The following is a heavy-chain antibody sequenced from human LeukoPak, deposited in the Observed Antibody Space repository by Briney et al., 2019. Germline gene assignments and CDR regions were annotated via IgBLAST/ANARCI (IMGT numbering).Heavy chain of an antibody. CDR3: ARDRSKVSAYDDVLDI. J-gene: IGHJ3*02. Sequence: GGSLRLSRSASGFTFSSYELNWVRQAPGKGLEWISYISDIGSTQHYADSVKGRFTISRDNAKNSLYLQMNSLTVDDTAVYYCARDRSKVSAYDDVLDIGGQGTMV. CDR2: ISDIGSTQ. CDR1: GFTFSSYE. D-gene: IGHD2-21*02. V-gene: IGHV3-48*03.